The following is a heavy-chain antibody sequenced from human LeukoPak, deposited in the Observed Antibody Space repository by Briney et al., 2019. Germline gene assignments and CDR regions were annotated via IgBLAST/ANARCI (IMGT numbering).Heavy chain of an antibody. CDR1: GGSISSYY. D-gene: IGHD5-24*01. V-gene: IGHV4-59*01. CDR3: AGRLWRRDGYNLSAFDI. Sequence: SETLSLTCTVSGGSISSYYWNWIRQPPGKGLEWIGYIYYSGSTSYNPSLKSRVTISVDTSKNQFSLKLSSVTAADTAVYYCAGRLWRRDGYNLSAFDIWGQGTMVTVSS. J-gene: IGHJ3*02. CDR2: IYYSGST.